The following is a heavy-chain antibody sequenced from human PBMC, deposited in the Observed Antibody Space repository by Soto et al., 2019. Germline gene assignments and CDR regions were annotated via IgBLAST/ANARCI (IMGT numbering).Heavy chain of an antibody. CDR1: GGTIRSPDW. D-gene: IGHD6-19*01. CDR3: ARGRGRYSSGWSWFDP. CDR2: IFQSGST. Sequence: SETLSLTCGVSGGTIRSPDWWTWVRQPPGKGLEWIGEIFQSGSTNYTPSLESRVTISVDKSKNKFSLTLTSVTAADTAVYFCARGRGRYSSGWSWFDPWGQGILVTVSS. J-gene: IGHJ5*02. V-gene: IGHV4-4*02.